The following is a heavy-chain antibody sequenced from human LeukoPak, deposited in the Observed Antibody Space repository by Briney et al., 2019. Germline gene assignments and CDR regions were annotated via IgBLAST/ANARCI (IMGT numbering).Heavy chain of an antibody. Sequence: SQTLSLTCTVSGGSISSGNYYWSWIRQPAGKGLEWIGRIYTSGSTNYNPSLKSRVTISVDTSKNQFSLKLSSVTAADTAVYNCARDYYDSSGYSTFDYWGQGTLVTVSS. V-gene: IGHV4-61*02. D-gene: IGHD3-22*01. CDR3: ARDYYDSSGYSTFDY. J-gene: IGHJ4*02. CDR2: IYTSGST. CDR1: GGSISSGNYY.